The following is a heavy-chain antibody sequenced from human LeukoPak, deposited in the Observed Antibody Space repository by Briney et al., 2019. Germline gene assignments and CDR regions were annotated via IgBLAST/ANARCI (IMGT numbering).Heavy chain of an antibody. V-gene: IGHV4-31*11. Sequence: SQTLSLTCAVSGGSISSGGYYWSWIRQHPGKGLEWIGYIYYSGSTYYNPSLKSRVTISVDTSKNQFSLKLSSVTAADTAVYYCATYYDFWSGCFDYWGQGTLVTVSS. D-gene: IGHD3-3*01. J-gene: IGHJ4*02. CDR2: IYYSGST. CDR3: ATYYDFWSGCFDY. CDR1: GGSISSGGYY.